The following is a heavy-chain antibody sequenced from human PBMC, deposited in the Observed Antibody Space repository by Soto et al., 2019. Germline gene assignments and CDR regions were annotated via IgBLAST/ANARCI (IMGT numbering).Heavy chain of an antibody. J-gene: IGHJ6*02. CDR3: VRDAELEVMAALPIHSSGMDA. CDR2: IKQDGSER. CDR1: RFTFTSYW. D-gene: IGHD2-21*02. Sequence: EVQLVESGGGLVQAGGSLRLSCAASRFTFTSYWMSWVRQAPGKGLEWVSNIKQDGSERYYVDSVKGRFTISRDNAKNSLFLQMNNLRADDTAVYFCVRDAELEVMAALPIHSSGMDAWGQGTTVTVSS. V-gene: IGHV3-7*03.